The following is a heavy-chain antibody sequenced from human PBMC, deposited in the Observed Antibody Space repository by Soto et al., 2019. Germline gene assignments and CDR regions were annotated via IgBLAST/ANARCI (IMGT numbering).Heavy chain of an antibody. CDR1: GYTFSDYY. J-gene: IGHJ4*02. CDR2: INPNTHTDVI. Sequence: ASVKVSCKASGYTFSDYYIHWVRQAPGQGLEWMGWINPNTHTDVINYAESFQGRVPMTSDTSVTTAYMELSGLNPDDTAVYYCARGPRKQLWVGYFDYWGQGTLVTVSS. CDR3: ARGPRKQLWVGYFDY. D-gene: IGHD5-18*01. V-gene: IGHV1-2*02.